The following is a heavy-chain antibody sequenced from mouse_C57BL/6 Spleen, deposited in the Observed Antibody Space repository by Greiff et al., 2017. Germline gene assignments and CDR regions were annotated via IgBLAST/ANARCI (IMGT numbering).Heavy chain of an antibody. CDR1: GFTFSNYW. D-gene: IGHD2-1*01. CDR2: IRLKSDNYAT. V-gene: IGHV6-3*01. J-gene: IGHJ3*01. Sequence: EVQLQESGGGLVQPGGSMKLSCVASGFTFSNYWMNWVRQSPEKGLEWVAQIRLKSDNYATHYAESVKGRFTISRDDSKSSVYLQMNNLRAEDTGIYYCTSPFYSYWGQGTLVTVSA. CDR3: TSPFYSY.